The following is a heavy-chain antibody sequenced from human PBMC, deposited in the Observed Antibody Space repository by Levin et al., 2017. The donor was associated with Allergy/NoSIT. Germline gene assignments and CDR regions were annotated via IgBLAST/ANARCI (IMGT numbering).Heavy chain of an antibody. CDR3: ARENRVTDPHFDY. CDR2: IYYSGST. Sequence: SETLSLTCTVSGGSISSGDYYWSWIRQPPGKGLEWIGYIYYSGSTYYNPSLKSRVTISVDTSKNQFSLKLSSVTAADTAVYYCARENRVTDPHFDYWGQGTLVTVSS. J-gene: IGHJ4*02. CDR1: GGSISSGDYY. D-gene: IGHD2-21*02. V-gene: IGHV4-30-4*01.